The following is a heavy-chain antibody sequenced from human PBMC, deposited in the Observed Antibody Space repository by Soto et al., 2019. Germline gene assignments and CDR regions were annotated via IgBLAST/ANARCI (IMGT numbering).Heavy chain of an antibody. CDR3: ARAISGYVT. V-gene: IGHV1-3*01. J-gene: IGHJ4*02. D-gene: IGHD5-12*01. Sequence: QVQLVQSGAEVKKPGASVKLSCKASGITYNTYAIHWVRQAPGQGLEWMGWINAGNGDTRYSQNFQGRVTLTRDTSASTVYMDLGSLKFEDTGIYYCARAISGYVTWGQGTLGTVS. CDR2: INAGNGDT. CDR1: GITYNTYA.